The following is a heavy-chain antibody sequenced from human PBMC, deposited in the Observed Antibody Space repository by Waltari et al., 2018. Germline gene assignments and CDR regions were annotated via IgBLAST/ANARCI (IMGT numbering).Heavy chain of an antibody. V-gene: IGHV1-2*02. Sequence: QVQLVQSGAEVKKPGASVKVSCKASGYTFTGYYMHWVRQAPGQGLEWRGWSSPNSGGKNYAQKCLGRVTMTRDTTISTAYMELSRLTSDDTAIYYCARDGGDSSSPDYWGQGTLVTVSS. CDR1: GYTFTGYY. D-gene: IGHD6-6*01. CDR3: ARDGGDSSSPDY. J-gene: IGHJ4*02. CDR2: SSPNSGGK.